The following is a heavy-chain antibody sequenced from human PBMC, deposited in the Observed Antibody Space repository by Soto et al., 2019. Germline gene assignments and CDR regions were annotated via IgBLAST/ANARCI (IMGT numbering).Heavy chain of an antibody. Sequence: EVQLVESGGGLVQPGGSLKLSCTASGFTFSGSPIHWVRQASGKGLEWVGRIRTIANSYATAYAASVKGRFTISRDDSKNTAYLQMNSLKTEDTAVYYCARWQTYNSSGHYYNWFDPWGQGTLVTVSS. CDR2: IRTIANSYAT. CDR1: GFTFSGSP. V-gene: IGHV3-73*01. J-gene: IGHJ5*02. CDR3: ARWQTYNSSGHYYNWFDP. D-gene: IGHD3-22*01.